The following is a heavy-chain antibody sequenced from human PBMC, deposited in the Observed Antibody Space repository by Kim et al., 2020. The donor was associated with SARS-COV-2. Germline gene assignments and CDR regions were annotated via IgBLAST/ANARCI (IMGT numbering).Heavy chain of an antibody. D-gene: IGHD5-18*01. Sequence: SVEARSTTARDTSKNTLYLQMNSLRAEDTAVYYCAKAGDTAMAPLYYFDYWGQGTLVTVSS. CDR3: AKAGDTAMAPLYYFDY. V-gene: IGHV3-23*01. J-gene: IGHJ4*02.